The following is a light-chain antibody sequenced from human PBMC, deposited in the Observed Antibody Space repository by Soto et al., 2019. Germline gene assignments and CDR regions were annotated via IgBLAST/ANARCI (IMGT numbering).Light chain of an antibody. CDR1: SSDVGAYDY. CDR3: SSFTTSTSYV. J-gene: IGLJ1*01. V-gene: IGLV2-14*03. CDR2: DVS. Sequence: QSALTQPASVSGSPGQSITISCPGTSSDVGAYDYVSWYQQHPGEVPKLMIFDVSDRPSGVSNRFSGSKSGNTASLTISGLQAEDEADYYCSSFTTSTSYVFGTGTKVTVL.